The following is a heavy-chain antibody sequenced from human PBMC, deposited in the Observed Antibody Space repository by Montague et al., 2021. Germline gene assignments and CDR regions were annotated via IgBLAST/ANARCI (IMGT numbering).Heavy chain of an antibody. CDR1: GFSFSGLW. V-gene: IGHV3-74*01. CDR2: ITSDGSDT. J-gene: IGHJ5*01. Sequence: SLRLSFAASGFSFSGLWMHWVRQAPGKGLVWVSQITSDGSDTNYADSVKGRFTISRDNAKSTLYLQMNSLRDEDTAVYYCVRDRPTAWFDSWGQGTLVTVSS. CDR3: VRDRPTAWFDS. D-gene: IGHD5-18*01.